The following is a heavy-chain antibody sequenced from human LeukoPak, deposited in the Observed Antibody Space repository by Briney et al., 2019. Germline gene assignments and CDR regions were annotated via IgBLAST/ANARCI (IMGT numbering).Heavy chain of an antibody. CDR1: GGSISSYY. Sequence: PSETLSLTCTVSGGSISSYYWSWIRQPAGKGLEWIGYIYYSGSTNYNPSLKSRVTISVDTSKNQFSLKMSSVTAADTAVYYCARHTAEKYNWFDRWGQGTPVTVSS. CDR3: ARHTAEKYNWFDR. V-gene: IGHV4-59*08. CDR2: IYYSGST. J-gene: IGHJ5*02. D-gene: IGHD5-24*01.